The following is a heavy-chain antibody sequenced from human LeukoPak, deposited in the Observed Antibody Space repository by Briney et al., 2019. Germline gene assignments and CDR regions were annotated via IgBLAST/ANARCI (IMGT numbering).Heavy chain of an antibody. J-gene: IGHJ4*02. Sequence: GGSLRLSCSASGFTFSAYWMSWVSQAPGKGLEWVANIKQDGSEEHYVDSVKGRFTNSRDNAKNSLYLQMNSLRAEDTAVYYCARDTPGEESHWGQGTLVTVSS. CDR1: GFTFSAYW. V-gene: IGHV3-7*01. CDR2: IKQDGSEE. D-gene: IGHD2-2*01. CDR3: ARDTPGEESH.